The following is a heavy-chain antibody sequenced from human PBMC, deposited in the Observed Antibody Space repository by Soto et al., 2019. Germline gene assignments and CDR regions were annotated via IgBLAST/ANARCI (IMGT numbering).Heavy chain of an antibody. CDR1: GFTFSRYV. Sequence: GGSLXLSCAASGFTFSRYVMHWVRQAPGKGLEWVAVMWSEGGNKHYADSVKGRFTISRDNSKNTLYLQMNSLRAEDTAVYYCARDPPDDSSGYFSLDYWGQGT. J-gene: IGHJ4*02. CDR3: ARDPPDDSSGYFSLDY. V-gene: IGHV3-33*01. CDR2: MWSEGGNK. D-gene: IGHD3-22*01.